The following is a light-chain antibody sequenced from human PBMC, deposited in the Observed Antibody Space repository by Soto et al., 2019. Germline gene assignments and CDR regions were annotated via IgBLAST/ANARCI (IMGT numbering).Light chain of an antibody. Sequence: QSALTQPASVSGSPGQSIALSCTGTSSDVGTYNLVSWYQQHPGKAPKLLISEGGKRPSGVSDRFSGSKPGNTASLTISGLQAEDEADYYCCSFAAGNTYVFGTGTKLTVL. J-gene: IGLJ1*01. CDR2: EGG. CDR3: CSFAAGNTYV. CDR1: SSDVGTYNL. V-gene: IGLV2-23*01.